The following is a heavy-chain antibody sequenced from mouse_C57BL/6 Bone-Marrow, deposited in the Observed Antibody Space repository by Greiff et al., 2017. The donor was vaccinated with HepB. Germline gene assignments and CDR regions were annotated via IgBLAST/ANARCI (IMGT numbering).Heavy chain of an antibody. CDR2: IYPGDGDT. CDR1: GYAFSSSW. J-gene: IGHJ1*03. Sequence: QVHVKQSGPELVKPGASVKISCKASGYAFSSSWMNWVKQRPGKGLEWIGRIYPGDGDTNYNGKFKGKATLTADKSSSTAYMQLSSLTSEDSAVYFCARWDGNYWYFDVWGTGTTVTVSS. D-gene: IGHD2-1*01. CDR3: ARWDGNYWYFDV. V-gene: IGHV1-82*01.